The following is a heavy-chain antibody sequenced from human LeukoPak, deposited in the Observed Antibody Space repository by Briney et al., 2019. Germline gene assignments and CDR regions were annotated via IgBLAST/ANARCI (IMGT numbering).Heavy chain of an antibody. J-gene: IGHJ5*02. CDR1: GFTFSSYG. Sequence: HPGGSLRPSCAASGFTFSSYGMHWVRQAPGKGLEWVAVIWYDGSNKYYADSVKGRFTISRDNSKNTLYLQMNSLRAEDTAVYYCARDGQDDYVWGSYRPHSGPWGQGTLVTVSS. CDR3: ARDGQDDYVWGSYRPHSGP. CDR2: IWYDGSNK. V-gene: IGHV3-33*01. D-gene: IGHD3-16*02.